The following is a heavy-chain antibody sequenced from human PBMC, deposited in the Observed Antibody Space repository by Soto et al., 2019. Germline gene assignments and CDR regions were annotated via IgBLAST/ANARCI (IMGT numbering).Heavy chain of an antibody. J-gene: IGHJ3*02. CDR3: ARDLGGYGGNSDDAFDI. V-gene: IGHV1-69*12. Sequence: QVQLVQSGAEVKKPGSSVKVSCKASGGTFSSYAISWVRQAPGQGLEWMGGIIPIFGTANYAQKFQGRVTITADESTSTAYMELSSLRSEDTAVYYCARDLGGYGGNSDDAFDIWGQGTMVTVSS. CDR1: GGTFSSYA. D-gene: IGHD3-16*01. CDR2: IIPIFGTA.